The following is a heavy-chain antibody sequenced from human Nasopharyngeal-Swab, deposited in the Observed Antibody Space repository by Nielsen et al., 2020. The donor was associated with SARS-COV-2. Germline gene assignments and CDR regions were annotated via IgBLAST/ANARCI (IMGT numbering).Heavy chain of an antibody. J-gene: IGHJ5*02. Sequence: WVRQAPGQGLQWMGIIYPGGGRTRYAQTFQGRVTMTRDTSTNTVYMELSSLRSEDTAVYYCARVPYYYDSSVVWFDPWGQGTLVTVSS. CDR3: ARVPYYYDSSVVWFDP. V-gene: IGHV1-46*01. D-gene: IGHD3-22*01. CDR2: IYPGGGRT.